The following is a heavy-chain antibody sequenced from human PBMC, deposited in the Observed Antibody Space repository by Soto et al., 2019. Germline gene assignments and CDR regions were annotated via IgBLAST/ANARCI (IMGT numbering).Heavy chain of an antibody. D-gene: IGHD1-26*01. CDR1: GFTFTSSA. CDR3: AADGLHIVGATLIFDF. Sequence: SVKVSCKASGFTFTSSAVQWVRQARGQRLEWIGWIVVGSGNTNYAQKFQEGVTITRDMSTSTAYMELSSLRSEDTAVYYCAADGLHIVGATLIFDFWGQGTLVTVSS. J-gene: IGHJ4*02. V-gene: IGHV1-58*01. CDR2: IVVGSGNT.